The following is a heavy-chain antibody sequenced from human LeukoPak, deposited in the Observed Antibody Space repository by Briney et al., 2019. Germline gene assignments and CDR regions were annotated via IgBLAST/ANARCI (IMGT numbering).Heavy chain of an antibody. Sequence: GGSLRLSCAASEFTFSTYWMHWVRQAPGKGPVWVSRINPDGIYTNYADSVKGRFTISRDNARNTLYLQMSSLRAEDTAVYYCTCVTAAVPYWGQGTLVTVSS. CDR2: INPDGIYT. J-gene: IGHJ4*02. V-gene: IGHV3-74*01. D-gene: IGHD6-13*01. CDR1: EFTFSTYW. CDR3: TCVTAAVPY.